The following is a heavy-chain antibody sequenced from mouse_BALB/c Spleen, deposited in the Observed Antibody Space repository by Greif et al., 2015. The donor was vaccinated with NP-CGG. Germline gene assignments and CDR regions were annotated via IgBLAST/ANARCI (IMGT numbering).Heavy chain of an antibody. CDR1: GYTFTSYD. V-gene: IGHV1S56*01. J-gene: IGHJ4*01. CDR2: IYPGDGST. Sequence: VQLQQSGPELVKPGASVKISCKASGYTFTSYDINWVKQRPGQGLEWIGWIYPGDGSTKYNEKFKGKATLTADKSSSTAYMQLSSLTSENSAVYFCARGGYAMDYWGQGTSVTVSS. CDR3: ARGGYAMDY.